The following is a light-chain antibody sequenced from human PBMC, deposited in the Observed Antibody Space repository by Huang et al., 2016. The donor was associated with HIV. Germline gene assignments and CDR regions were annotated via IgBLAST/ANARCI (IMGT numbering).Light chain of an antibody. V-gene: IGKV3-15*01. CDR1: HSVDSD. CDR3: QQYNDWPPLT. J-gene: IGKJ4*01. Sequence: EIEMTQSPATLSVYPGERATLSCRASHSVDSDVAWYQQKPGQAPRLLIYDASTRATGISAKFNGTGSGTEFSLSITNLQSEDFAVYYCQQYNDWPPLTFGGGTKVEI. CDR2: DAS.